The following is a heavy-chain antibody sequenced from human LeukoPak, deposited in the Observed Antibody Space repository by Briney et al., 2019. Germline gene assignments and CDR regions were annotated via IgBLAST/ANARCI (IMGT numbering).Heavy chain of an antibody. CDR3: ARGDYNILTGYYSYFDN. Sequence: PSETLSLTCAVYGGSFSGYYWSWIRQPPGKGLEWIGEINHSGGTNYNPSLKSRVTISVDTSKNQFSLKLSSVTAADTAVYYCARGDYNILTGYYSYFDNWGQGTLVTVSS. CDR1: GGSFSGYY. CDR2: INHSGGT. V-gene: IGHV4-34*01. D-gene: IGHD3-9*01. J-gene: IGHJ4*02.